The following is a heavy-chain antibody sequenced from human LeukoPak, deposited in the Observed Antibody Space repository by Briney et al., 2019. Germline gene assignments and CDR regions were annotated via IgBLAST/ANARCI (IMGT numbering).Heavy chain of an antibody. J-gene: IGHJ6*02. Sequence: GRSLRPSCAASGFTFDDYAMHWVRQAPGKGLEWVSGISWNSGSIGYADSVKGRFTISRDNAKNSLYLQMNSLRAEDTALYYCAKDLYYYDSSGSYYYYYGMDVWGQGTTVTVSS. D-gene: IGHD3-22*01. CDR2: ISWNSGSI. V-gene: IGHV3-9*01. CDR3: AKDLYYYDSSGSYYYYYGMDV. CDR1: GFTFDDYA.